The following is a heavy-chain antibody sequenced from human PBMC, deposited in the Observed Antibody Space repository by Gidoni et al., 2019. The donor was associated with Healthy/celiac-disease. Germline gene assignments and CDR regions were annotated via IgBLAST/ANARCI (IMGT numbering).Heavy chain of an antibody. J-gene: IGHJ4*02. CDR1: GFTFSSYA. CDR3: ARAYDSSGYFDY. CDR2: ISGRGGST. Sequence: EVQLLESGGGLVQPGGSLRLSCAASGFTFSSYAMSWVRQAPGKGLEWVSAISGRGGSTYYADSVKGRFTISRDNSKNTLYLQMNSLRAEDTAVYYCARAYDSSGYFDYWGQGTLVTVSS. V-gene: IGHV3-23*01. D-gene: IGHD3-22*01.